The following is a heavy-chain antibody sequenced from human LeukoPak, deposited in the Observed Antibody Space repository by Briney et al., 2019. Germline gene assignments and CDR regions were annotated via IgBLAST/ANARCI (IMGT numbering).Heavy chain of an antibody. Sequence: SVKVSCKASGGTFSSYAISWVRQAPGQGLEWMGGIIPIFGTANYAQKFQGRVTITADESTSTAYMELSSLRSEDTAVYYCARDWWKVTSLAVAGSNWFDPWDQGTLVTVSS. CDR1: GGTFSSYA. J-gene: IGHJ5*02. CDR2: IIPIFGTA. V-gene: IGHV1-69*13. D-gene: IGHD6-19*01. CDR3: ARDWWKVTSLAVAGSNWFDP.